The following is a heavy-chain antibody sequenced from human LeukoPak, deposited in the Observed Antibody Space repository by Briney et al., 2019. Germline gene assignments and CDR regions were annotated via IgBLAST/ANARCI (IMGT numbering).Heavy chain of an antibody. V-gene: IGHV3-74*01. J-gene: IGHJ6*03. CDR1: GFTFSSYW. D-gene: IGHD2-2*01. CDR3: ARDSSSTYYYYYYMDV. CDR2: INSDGSST. Sequence: GGSLRLSCAASGFTFSSYWMHWVRQAPGKGLVWVSRINSDGSSTSYADSVKGRFTISRDNAKNTLYLQMNSLRAEDTAVYYCARDSSSTYYYYYYMDVWGKGTTVTVSS.